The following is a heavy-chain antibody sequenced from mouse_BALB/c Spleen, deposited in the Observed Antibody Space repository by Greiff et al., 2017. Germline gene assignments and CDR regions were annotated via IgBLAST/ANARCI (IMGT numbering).Heavy chain of an antibody. CDR1: GFTFSNYW. CDR2: IRLKSNNYAT. Sequence: EVKLMESGGGLVQPGGSMKLSCVASGFTFSNYWMNWVRQSPEKGLEWVAEIRLKSNNYATHYAESVKGRFTISRDDSKSSVYLQMNNLRAEDTGIYYCTRSTMITGAMDYWGQGTSVTVSS. CDR3: TRSTMITGAMDY. V-gene: IGHV6-6*02. D-gene: IGHD2-4*01. J-gene: IGHJ4*01.